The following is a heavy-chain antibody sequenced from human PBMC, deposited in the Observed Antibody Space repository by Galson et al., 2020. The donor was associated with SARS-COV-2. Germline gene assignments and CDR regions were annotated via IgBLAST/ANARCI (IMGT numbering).Heavy chain of an antibody. CDR3: ASGSEMATIKGGFDY. Sequence: ASVKVSCKASGYTFTTYGITWVRQAPGQGLEWMGWISAYNGNTNYAQKIQGRVTMTTDRSTSTAYMELRSLRSDDTAVYYCASGSEMATIKGGFDYWGQGTLVTVSS. CDR2: ISAYNGNT. J-gene: IGHJ4*02. V-gene: IGHV1-18*01. CDR1: GYTFTTYG. D-gene: IGHD5-12*01.